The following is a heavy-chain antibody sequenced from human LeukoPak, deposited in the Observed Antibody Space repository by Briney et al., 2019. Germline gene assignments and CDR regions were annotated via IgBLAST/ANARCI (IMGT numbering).Heavy chain of an antibody. CDR2: ISSNGGST. CDR3: ARGGGITGTKYNWFDP. Sequence: GGSLRLSCAASGFTFSSYAMHWVRQAPGKGLEYVSAISSNGGSTYYANSVKGRFTISRDNSKNTLYLQMGSLRAEDMAVYYCARGGGITGTKYNWFDPRGQGTLVTVSS. J-gene: IGHJ5*02. V-gene: IGHV3-64*01. D-gene: IGHD1-7*01. CDR1: GFTFSSYA.